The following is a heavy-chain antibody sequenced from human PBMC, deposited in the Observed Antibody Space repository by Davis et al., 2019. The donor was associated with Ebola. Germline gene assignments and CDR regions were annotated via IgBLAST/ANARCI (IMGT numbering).Heavy chain of an antibody. V-gene: IGHV3-30*02. D-gene: IGHD3-22*01. CDR1: GLTFSRYG. Sequence: GGSLRLSCVASGLTFSRYGMHWVRQTPGKGLQWVAFIWFDGRNAHYIDSVKGRFTLSRDNSKNTLYLQMNSLRPEDTAMYYCAKDPGGHTSENDYWGQGTLVIVSS. J-gene: IGHJ4*02. CDR3: AKDPGGHTSENDY. CDR2: IWFDGRNA.